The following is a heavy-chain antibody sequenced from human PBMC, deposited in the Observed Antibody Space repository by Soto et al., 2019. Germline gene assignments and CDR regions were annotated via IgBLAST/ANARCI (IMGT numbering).Heavy chain of an antibody. J-gene: IGHJ4*02. Sequence: SETLSLTCTVSGGSISSGGYYWSWIRQHPGKGLEWIGYIYYSGSTYYNPSLKSRVTISVDTSKNQFSLKLSSVTAADTAVYYCARVRDGSGSYYNINGYYFDYWGQGTLVTVSS. V-gene: IGHV4-31*03. CDR1: GGSISSGGYY. D-gene: IGHD3-10*01. CDR3: ARVRDGSGSYYNINGYYFDY. CDR2: IYYSGST.